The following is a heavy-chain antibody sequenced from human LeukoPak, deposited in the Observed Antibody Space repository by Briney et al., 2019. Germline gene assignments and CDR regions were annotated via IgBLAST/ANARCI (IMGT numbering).Heavy chain of an antibody. CDR2: IYYSGST. J-gene: IGHJ6*03. D-gene: IGHD2-15*01. CDR1: GGSISSYY. Sequence: PSETLSLTCTVSGGSISSYYWSWIRQPPGKGLEWIGYIYYSGSTNYNPSLKSRITISVDTSKNQFSLKLNSVTAADTAVYYCARSAEGYCSGGSCYSYSYYMDVWGKGTTVTVS. V-gene: IGHV4-59*01. CDR3: ARSAEGYCSGGSCYSYSYYMDV.